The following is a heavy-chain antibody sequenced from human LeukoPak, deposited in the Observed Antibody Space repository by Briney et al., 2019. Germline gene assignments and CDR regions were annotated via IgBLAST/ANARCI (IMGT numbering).Heavy chain of an antibody. D-gene: IGHD5-18*01. CDR2: INSDGINT. CDR3: ARGGGYSYGPFDY. Sequence: PGGSLRLSCAASGFTFDDYGMSWVRQAPGKGLVWVSRINSDGINTSYADSVKGRFTISRDNAKNTLYLQMNSLRAEDTAVYYCARGGGYSYGPFDYWGQGTLVTVSS. J-gene: IGHJ4*02. V-gene: IGHV3-74*01. CDR1: GFTFDDYG.